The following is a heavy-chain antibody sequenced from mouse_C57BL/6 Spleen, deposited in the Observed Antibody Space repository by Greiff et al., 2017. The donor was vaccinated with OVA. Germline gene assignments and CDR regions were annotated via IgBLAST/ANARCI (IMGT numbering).Heavy chain of an antibody. V-gene: IGHV2-2*01. CDR1: GFSLTSYG. Sequence: VQLVESGPGPVQPSQSLSITCTVSGFSLTSYGVHWVRQSPGKGLEWLGVIWSGGSTDYNAAFISRLSISKDNSKSQVFFKMNSLQADDTAIYYCASPPDGYDAMDYWGQGTSVTVSS. J-gene: IGHJ4*01. CDR2: IWSGGST. CDR3: ASPPDGYDAMDY. D-gene: IGHD2-3*01.